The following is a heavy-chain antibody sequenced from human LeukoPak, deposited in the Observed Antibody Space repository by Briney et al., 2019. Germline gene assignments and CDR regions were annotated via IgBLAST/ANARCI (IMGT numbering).Heavy chain of an antibody. Sequence: GGSLRLSCAASGFTFDDYAMHWVRQTPGKGLEWVSGISWNRDSIGYADSVKGRFTISRDNAKNSLYLQMNSLRAEDTALYYCAKSGLGGYDWDPLDYWGQGTLVTVSS. D-gene: IGHD5-12*01. CDR3: AKSGLGGYDWDPLDY. J-gene: IGHJ4*02. V-gene: IGHV3-9*01. CDR1: GFTFDDYA. CDR2: ISWNRDSI.